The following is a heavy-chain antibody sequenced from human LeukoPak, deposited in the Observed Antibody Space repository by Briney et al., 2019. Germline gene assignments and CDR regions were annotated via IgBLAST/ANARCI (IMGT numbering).Heavy chain of an antibody. CDR1: GDSVSSNSAA. Sequence: SQTLSLTCAISGDSVSSNSAAWNWIRQSPSRGLEWLGRTYYRSKWYNDYAVSVKSRITINPDTSKNQFSLQLNSVTPEDTAVYYCARDRITGTHEGDYYYMDVWGKGTTVTVSS. V-gene: IGHV6-1*01. J-gene: IGHJ6*03. D-gene: IGHD1-7*01. CDR2: TYYRSKWYN. CDR3: ARDRITGTHEGDYYYMDV.